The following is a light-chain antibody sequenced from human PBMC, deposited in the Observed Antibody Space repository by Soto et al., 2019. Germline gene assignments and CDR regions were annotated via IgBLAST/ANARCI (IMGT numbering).Light chain of an antibody. J-gene: IGKJ5*01. V-gene: IGKV3-15*01. CDR1: QSVRSN. Sequence: EIVMTQSPSTLSVSPGERSTVACVSSQSVRSNLAWYQQKPGQAPRLLIYGASTRATGIPARFSGSGSGTEFTLTISSLQSEDFAVYYCQQYNNWPPITFGQGTRLEIK. CDR3: QQYNNWPPIT. CDR2: GAS.